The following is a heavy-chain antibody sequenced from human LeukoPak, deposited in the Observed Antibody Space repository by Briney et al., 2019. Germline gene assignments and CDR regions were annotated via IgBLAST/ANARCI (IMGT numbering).Heavy chain of an antibody. CDR1: GYTFTGYY. Sequence: ASVKVSCKASGYTFTGYYMHWVRQAPGQGLERMGWINPNSGGTNYAQKFQGRVTMTRDTSISTAYMELSRLRSDDTAVYYCARGDGIAAAVGYFDYWGQGTLVTVSS. CDR3: ARGDGIAAAVGYFDY. CDR2: INPNSGGT. V-gene: IGHV1-2*02. J-gene: IGHJ4*02. D-gene: IGHD6-13*01.